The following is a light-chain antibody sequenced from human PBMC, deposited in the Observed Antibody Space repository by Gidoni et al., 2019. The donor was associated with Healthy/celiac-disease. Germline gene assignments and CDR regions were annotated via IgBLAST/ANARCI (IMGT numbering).Light chain of an antibody. Sequence: DIQMTQSPSTLSASVGDRVTITCRASQSISSWLAWYPQKPGKAPKLLIYKASSLESGVPSRLSGSGSGTEFTLTISSLQPDDFATYYCQQYNSYPWTFGQGTKVEIK. CDR2: KAS. J-gene: IGKJ1*01. V-gene: IGKV1-5*03. CDR3: QQYNSYPWT. CDR1: QSISSW.